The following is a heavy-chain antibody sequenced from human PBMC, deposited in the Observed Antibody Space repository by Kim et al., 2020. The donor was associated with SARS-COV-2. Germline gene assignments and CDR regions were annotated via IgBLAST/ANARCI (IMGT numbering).Heavy chain of an antibody. J-gene: IGHJ4*02. CDR1: GGSISSGGYY. CDR2: IYYSGST. CDR3: ARLFEYSSSYFDY. V-gene: IGHV4-31*03. D-gene: IGHD6-6*01. Sequence: SETLSLTCTVSGGSISSGGYYWSWIRQHPGKGLEWIGYIYYSGSTYYNPSLKSRVTISVDTSKNQFSLKLSSVTAADTAVYYCARLFEYSSSYFDYWGQGTLVTVSS.